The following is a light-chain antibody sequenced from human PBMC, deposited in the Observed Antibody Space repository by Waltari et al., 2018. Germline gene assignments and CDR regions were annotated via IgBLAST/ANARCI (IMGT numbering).Light chain of an antibody. CDR3: QHYVRLPAT. Sequence: EIVLTQSPGTLSLSPGERATLSCRASQSVSRTLAWYQQKPGQAPRLLIYGASTRATGIPERISGGGSGTDFSLTISRLEPEDFALYYCQHYVRLPATFGQGTKVEIK. V-gene: IGKV3-20*01. CDR1: QSVSRT. J-gene: IGKJ1*01. CDR2: GAS.